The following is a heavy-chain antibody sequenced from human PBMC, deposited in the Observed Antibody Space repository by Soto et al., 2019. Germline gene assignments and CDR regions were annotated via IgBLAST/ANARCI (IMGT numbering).Heavy chain of an antibody. D-gene: IGHD4-4*01. CDR1: GFTFGSYG. CDR3: ARESGALTVTRYNWFDP. J-gene: IGHJ5*02. CDR2: IWYDGSNK. Sequence: PGGSLRLSCAASGFTFGSYGMHWVRQAPGKGLDWVAVIWYDGSNKYYADSVKGRFTISRDNSKNTLYLQMNSLRAEDTAVYYCARESGALTVTRYNWFDPWGQGTLVTVSS. V-gene: IGHV3-33*01.